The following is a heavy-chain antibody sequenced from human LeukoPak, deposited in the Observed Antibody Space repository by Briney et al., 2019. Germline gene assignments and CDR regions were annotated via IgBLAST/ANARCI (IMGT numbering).Heavy chain of an antibody. V-gene: IGHV3-23*01. J-gene: IGHJ4*02. D-gene: IGHD2-15*01. Sequence: GGSLRLSCAASGFTFSSNAMSWVRQAPGKGLEWVSAVSGSGGSTYYADSVKGRFTISRDSSKNTLYLQMNSLRAEDTAVYYCAKANMAGAAKGKYSFDYWGQGSLVTVSS. CDR2: VSGSGGST. CDR3: AKANMAGAAKGKYSFDY. CDR1: GFTFSSNA.